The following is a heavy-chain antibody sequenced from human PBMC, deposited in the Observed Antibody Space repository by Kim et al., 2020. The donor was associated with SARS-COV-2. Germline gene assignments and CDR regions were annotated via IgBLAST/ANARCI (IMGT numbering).Heavy chain of an antibody. J-gene: IGHJ4*02. CDR2: INSDGSST. Sequence: GGSLRLSCAASGFTFSSYWMHWVRQAPGKGLVWVSRINSDGSSTSYADSVKGRFTISRDNAKNTLYLQMNSLRAEDTAVYYCARDGGLRFLEWLPFDYWGQGTLVTVSS. CDR3: ARDGGLRFLEWLPFDY. V-gene: IGHV3-74*01. D-gene: IGHD3-3*01. CDR1: GFTFSSYW.